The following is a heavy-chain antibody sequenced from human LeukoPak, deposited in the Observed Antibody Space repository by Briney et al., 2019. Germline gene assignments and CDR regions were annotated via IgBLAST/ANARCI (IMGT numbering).Heavy chain of an antibody. Sequence: SETLSLTCTVSGDSISRYYWSWIRQPAGKGLEWIGRIYNGGIITYNPSLKSRVTMSIDTSNNQFSLRLRFVTAADTAVYYCARDSGTTGEVKFDPWGQGTLVTVPS. CDR2: IYNGGII. CDR3: ARDSGTTGEVKFDP. V-gene: IGHV4-4*07. CDR1: GDSISRYY. D-gene: IGHD3-10*01. J-gene: IGHJ5*02.